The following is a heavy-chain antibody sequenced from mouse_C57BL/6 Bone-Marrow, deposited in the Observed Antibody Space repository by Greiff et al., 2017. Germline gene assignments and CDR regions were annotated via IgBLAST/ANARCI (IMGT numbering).Heavy chain of an antibody. V-gene: IGHV1-55*01. Sequence: VQLQQPGAELVKPGASVKMSCKASGYTFTSYWITWVKQRPGQGLEWIGDIYPGSGSTNYNEKFKSKATLTVDTSSSTAYMQLSSLTSEDSAVYYCARESGGSYTFDYWGQGTTLTVSS. J-gene: IGHJ2*01. CDR3: ARESGGSYTFDY. CDR2: IYPGSGST. CDR1: GYTFTSYW. D-gene: IGHD1-1*02.